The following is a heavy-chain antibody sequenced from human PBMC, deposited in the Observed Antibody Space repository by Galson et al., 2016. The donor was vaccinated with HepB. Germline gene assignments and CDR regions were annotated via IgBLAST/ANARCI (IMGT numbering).Heavy chain of an antibody. CDR1: GYTFINYA. D-gene: IGHD2-2*01. J-gene: IGHJ3*02. CDR3: ARGKYQLLINAFDI. CDR2: ISAYHGNT. V-gene: IGHV1-18*04. Sequence: SVKVSCKASGYTFINYAITWVRQAPGQGLEWMGWISAYHGNTNYAQKLQGRVTSTTDTSASTAYMELRSLRSDDTAIYYCARGKYQLLINAFDIWGQGTMVTVSS.